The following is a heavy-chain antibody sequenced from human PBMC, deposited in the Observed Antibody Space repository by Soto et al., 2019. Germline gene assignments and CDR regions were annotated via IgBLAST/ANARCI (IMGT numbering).Heavy chain of an antibody. V-gene: IGHV4-30-4*02. Sequence: ETLSLTSPVSAGSISSGTYYWSWIRQPPGKGLEWLGYMYYSALPYYNPSLKSRVSISVDTSTTQFSLSMTSVTAADTAVYYCARGAAILFYDVDVLGQRTRVA. CDR1: AGSISSGTYY. D-gene: IGHD6-25*01. CDR3: ARGAAILFYDVDV. CDR2: MYYSALP. J-gene: IGHJ4*02.